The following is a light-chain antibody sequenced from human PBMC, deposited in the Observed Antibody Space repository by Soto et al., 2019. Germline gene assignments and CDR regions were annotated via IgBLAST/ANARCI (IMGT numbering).Light chain of an antibody. CDR1: QSVGSN. CDR3: QQRSNWQIT. CDR2: AAS. Sequence: EIILTQSPVTLSVSPGERATLSCRASQSVGSNLAWYQQKRGQAPRLLIYAASIRATGIPDRFRGSGSGTDFTLTISSLEPDDFAVYYCQQRSNWQITFGQGTLLEIK. J-gene: IGKJ5*01. V-gene: IGKV3D-11*02.